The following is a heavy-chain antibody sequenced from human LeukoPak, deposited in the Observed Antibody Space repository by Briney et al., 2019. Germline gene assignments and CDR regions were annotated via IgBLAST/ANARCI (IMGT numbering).Heavy chain of an antibody. Sequence: PGGSLRLSCAASGFTFSSYGMHWVRQAPGKGLEWVAFIRYDGSNKYYADSVKGRFTISRDNSKNTLYLQMNSLRAEDTAVYYCAKAPYDFWSGYGDYWGQGTLVTVSS. CDR3: AKAPYDFWSGYGDY. CDR2: IRYDGSNK. J-gene: IGHJ4*02. V-gene: IGHV3-30*02. CDR1: GFTFSSYG. D-gene: IGHD3-3*01.